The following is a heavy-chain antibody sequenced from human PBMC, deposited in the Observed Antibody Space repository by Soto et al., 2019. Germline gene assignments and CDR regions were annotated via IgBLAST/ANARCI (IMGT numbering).Heavy chain of an antibody. D-gene: IGHD2-8*02. V-gene: IGHV4-30-2*01. Sequence: PSETLSLTCAVSGGSVSSGGYSWSWIRQPPGKGLEWIGDINHSGSTNYNPSLKSRVTISVDTSKNQFSLKLTSVTAADTAVYYCARDKITGLFDYWGQGTLVTVS. CDR1: GGSVSSGGYS. J-gene: IGHJ4*02. CDR2: INHSGST. CDR3: ARDKITGLFDY.